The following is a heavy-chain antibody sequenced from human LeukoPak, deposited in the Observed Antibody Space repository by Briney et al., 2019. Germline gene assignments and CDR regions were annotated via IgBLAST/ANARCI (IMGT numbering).Heavy chain of an antibody. CDR3: ARGDRYYDILTGYYPTLFDY. CDR2: IYYSGST. V-gene: IGHV4-59*02. D-gene: IGHD3-9*01. CDR1: GGSVSSYY. Sequence: SETLSLTCTVSGGSVSSYYWSWIRQPPGKGLEWIGYIYYSGSTNYNPSLKSRVTISVDTSKNQFSLKLSSVTAADTAAYYCARGDRYYDILTGYYPTLFDYWGQGTLVTVSS. J-gene: IGHJ4*02.